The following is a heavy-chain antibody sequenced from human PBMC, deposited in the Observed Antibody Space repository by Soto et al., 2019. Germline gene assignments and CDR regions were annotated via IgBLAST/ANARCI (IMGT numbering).Heavy chain of an antibody. V-gene: IGHV3-23*01. CDR3: AKGRGGSGSLTPRVDF. CDR2: ISGGGDTT. Sequence: EVQLLESGGGLVQPGGSLRLSCAASGFTFNNYAMTWVRQAPGKGLEWVSAISGGGDTTSYADSVMVRLTVSRGGSKNTLYLQMSRLRAEDTALYYCAKGRGGSGSLTPRVDFWGQGTLVTVSS. CDR1: GFTFNNYA. D-gene: IGHD3-10*01. J-gene: IGHJ4*02.